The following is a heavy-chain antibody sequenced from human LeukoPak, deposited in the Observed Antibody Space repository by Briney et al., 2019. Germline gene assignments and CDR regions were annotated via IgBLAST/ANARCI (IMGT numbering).Heavy chain of an antibody. D-gene: IGHD3-10*01. CDR2: IYHSGST. J-gene: IGHJ4*02. CDR3: ASGSVVRGVIME. Sequence: SETLSLTCTVSGGSISSSSYYWGWIRQPPGKGLEWIGSIYHSGSTYYNPSLKSRVTISVDTSKNQFSLKLSSVTAADTAVYYCASGSVVRGVIMEWGQGTLVTVSS. V-gene: IGHV4-39*07. CDR1: GGSISSSSYY.